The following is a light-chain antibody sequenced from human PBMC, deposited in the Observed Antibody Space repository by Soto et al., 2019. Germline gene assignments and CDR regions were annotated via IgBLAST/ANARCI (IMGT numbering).Light chain of an antibody. Sequence: DIQMTQSPSTLSASVGDRFAITFRASQSIGRFLAWYQHQPGKAPKLLIYDASTLESGVPSRFSGTGSGTEFTFSITSLQPEDFGTYYCQQCYMGWTFGQGTKVDIK. CDR2: DAS. V-gene: IGKV1-5*01. J-gene: IGKJ1*01. CDR3: QQCYMGWT. CDR1: QSIGRF.